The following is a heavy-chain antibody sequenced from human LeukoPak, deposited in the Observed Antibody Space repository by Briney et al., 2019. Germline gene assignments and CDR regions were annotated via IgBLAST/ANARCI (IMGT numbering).Heavy chain of an antibody. CDR1: GGSISSYY. D-gene: IGHD3-22*01. J-gene: IGHJ4*02. CDR3: ARQEDSSGYYFDY. CDR2: IYYSGST. V-gene: IGHV4-59*08. Sequence: SETLSLTCTVSGGSISSYYWSWIRQPPGKGLEWIGYIYYSGSTNYNPSLKSRVTISVDTSKNQFSLKLSSVTAADTAVYYCARQEDSSGYYFDYGGQGTLVTVSS.